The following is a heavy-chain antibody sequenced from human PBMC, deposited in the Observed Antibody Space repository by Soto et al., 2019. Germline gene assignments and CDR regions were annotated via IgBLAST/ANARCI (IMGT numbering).Heavy chain of an antibody. Sequence: QVQLVESGGGVVQPGRSLRLSCAASGFTFSSYAMHWVRQAPGKGLEWVAVISYDGRNKYYADSVKGRFTISRDNSKNTLYLQMNSLRAEDTAVYYCARDRIRAAAGYFDYWGQGTLVTVSS. CDR2: ISYDGRNK. CDR3: ARDRIRAAAGYFDY. D-gene: IGHD6-13*01. J-gene: IGHJ4*02. CDR1: GFTFSSYA. V-gene: IGHV3-30*04.